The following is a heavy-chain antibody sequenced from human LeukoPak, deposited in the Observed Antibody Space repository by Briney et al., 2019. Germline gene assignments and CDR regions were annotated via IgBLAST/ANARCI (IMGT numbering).Heavy chain of an antibody. D-gene: IGHD3-9*01. V-gene: IGHV1-69*06. CDR1: GGTFSSYA. CDR3: ARGLTGGWFDP. CDR2: IIPIFGTA. J-gene: IGHJ5*02. Sequence: ASVKVSCKASGGTFSSYAISWVRQAPGQGLEWMGGIIPIFGTANYAQKFQGRVTITADKSTSTAYMELRSLRSDDTAVYYCARGLTGGWFDPWGQGTLVTVSS.